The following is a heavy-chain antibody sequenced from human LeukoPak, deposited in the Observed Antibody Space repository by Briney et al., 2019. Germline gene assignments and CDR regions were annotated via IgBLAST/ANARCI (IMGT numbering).Heavy chain of an antibody. CDR2: IYPSGST. J-gene: IGHJ4*02. V-gene: IGHV4-4*07. Sequence: PSETLSLIRTVCGGSISSYHWTWIRQPAGKGLEEIERIYPSGSTTYNPSLKSRVTMSVDTSKYQFSLTLSAVTAADSAVYYCARKNSGSYRQFDYWGQGTLVTVSS. D-gene: IGHD1-26*01. CDR1: GGSISSYH. CDR3: ARKNSGSYRQFDY.